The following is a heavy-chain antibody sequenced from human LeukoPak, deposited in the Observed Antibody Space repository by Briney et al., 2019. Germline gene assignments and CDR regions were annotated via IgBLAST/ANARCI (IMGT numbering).Heavy chain of an antibody. CDR1: GYSFTNYW. Sequence: GESLKISCKGSGYSFTNYWIGWVRQMPGKGLEWMGIIYPGDSDTRYSPSFQGQVTISADKSISTAYLQWSSLKASDTAMYHCARGTGQYTYGYRGAFDIWGQGTMVTVSS. J-gene: IGHJ3*02. V-gene: IGHV5-51*01. CDR2: IYPGDSDT. D-gene: IGHD5-18*01. CDR3: ARGTGQYTYGYRGAFDI.